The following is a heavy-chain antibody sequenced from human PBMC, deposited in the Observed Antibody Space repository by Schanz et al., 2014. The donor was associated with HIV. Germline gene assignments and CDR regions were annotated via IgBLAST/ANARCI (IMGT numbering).Heavy chain of an antibody. J-gene: IGHJ4*02. Sequence: VQLVESGGGLVQPGGSLRLSCAASGFNFNNYAVSWVRQAPGKGLEWVSSISESGGRTYYADSVNGRFTISRDNSKNTLYLQMTTLRTEDTAVYYCAKPEYDSSGNSQSHFDYWGQGTLVTVSS. CDR2: ISESGGRT. D-gene: IGHD3-22*01. CDR3: AKPEYDSSGNSQSHFDY. CDR1: GFNFNNYA. V-gene: IGHV3-23*04.